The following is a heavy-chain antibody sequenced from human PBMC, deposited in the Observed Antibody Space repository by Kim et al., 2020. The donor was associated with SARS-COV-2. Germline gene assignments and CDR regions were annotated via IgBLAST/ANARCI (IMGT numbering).Heavy chain of an antibody. V-gene: IGHV4-39*01. J-gene: IGHJ6*02. D-gene: IGHD1-1*01. CDR3: ARRNWNPGYRYYGMDV. Sequence: LTSRVTIAVDTSKNQFSLKLGSVTAADTAVYYCARRNWNPGYRYYGMDVWGQGTTVTVSS.